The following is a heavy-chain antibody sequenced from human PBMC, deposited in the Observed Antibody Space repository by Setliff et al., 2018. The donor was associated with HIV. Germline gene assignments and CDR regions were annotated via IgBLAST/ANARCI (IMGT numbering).Heavy chain of an antibody. V-gene: IGHV4-39*01. D-gene: IGHD6-13*01. CDR1: GGAINTNNYY. J-gene: IGHJ4*02. Sequence: PSETLSLTCTVSGGAINTNNYYWGWIRQTPGEGLEWIGSIHYGGSTYFYNPSLKSRVTMSADTSKNQLSLRLSSVTAADTAVYYCARFGQYSGSWHLDYWGLGTLVTVSS. CDR2: IHYGGST. CDR3: ARFGQYSGSWHLDY.